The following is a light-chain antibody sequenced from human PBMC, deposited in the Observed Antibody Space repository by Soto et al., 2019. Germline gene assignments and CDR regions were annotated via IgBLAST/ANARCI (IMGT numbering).Light chain of an antibody. CDR2: GAS. V-gene: IGKV3-20*01. CDR1: QSVSSSY. J-gene: IGKJ1*01. Sequence: EIVLTQSPGTLSLSPGERATLSCRASQSVSSSYLAWYQQKPGQAPRLLIYGASSRATGIPDRLSGSGSGTDFTLTISRLEPEDFAVYDCQQYGRSPPRWTFGQGTKVQIK. CDR3: QQYGRSPPRWT.